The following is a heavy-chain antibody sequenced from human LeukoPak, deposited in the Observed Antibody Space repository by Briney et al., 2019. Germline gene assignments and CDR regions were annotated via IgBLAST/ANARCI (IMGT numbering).Heavy chain of an antibody. J-gene: IGHJ6*03. CDR2: IKQDGSEK. CDR1: GFTFSSYW. V-gene: IGHV3-7*01. CDR3: ARDRSDYDFWSGYFYYYYYMDV. D-gene: IGHD3-3*01. Sequence: GGSLRLSCAASGFTFSSYWMSWVRQAPGKGLEWVANIKQDGSEKYYVDSVKGRFTISRDNAKNSLYLQMNSLRAEDTAVYYCARDRSDYDFWSGYFYYYYYMDVWGKGTTVTVSS.